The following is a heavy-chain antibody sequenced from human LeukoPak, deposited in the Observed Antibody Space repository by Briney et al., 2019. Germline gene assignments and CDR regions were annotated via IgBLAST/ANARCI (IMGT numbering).Heavy chain of an antibody. V-gene: IGHV3-30*04. CDR3: ARDFTPEWFDIH. CDR1: GLAFSSYS. CDR2: ISYDGSDE. J-gene: IGHJ4*02. Sequence: PGEPLRLSCVASGLAFSSYSMHWVRQAPGKGLEWVGVISYDGSDEYYTDSVKGRFTISRDNSKNTVYLQMNSLRADDTAVYYCARDFTPEWFDIHWGQGTLVTVS. D-gene: IGHD3-3*01.